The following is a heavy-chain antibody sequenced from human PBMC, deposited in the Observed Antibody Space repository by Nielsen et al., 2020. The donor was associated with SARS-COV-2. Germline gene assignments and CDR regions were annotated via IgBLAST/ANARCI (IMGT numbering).Heavy chain of an antibody. Sequence: SETLSLTCTVSGGSISSYYWSWIRQPPGKGLEWIGSIYYSGSTYYNPSLKSRVTISVDTSKNQFSLKLSSVTAADTAVYYCARQGNIAAAGLNWGQGTLVTVSS. D-gene: IGHD6-13*01. CDR3: ARQGNIAAAGLN. J-gene: IGHJ4*02. CDR2: IYYSGST. V-gene: IGHV4-59*05. CDR1: GGSISSYY.